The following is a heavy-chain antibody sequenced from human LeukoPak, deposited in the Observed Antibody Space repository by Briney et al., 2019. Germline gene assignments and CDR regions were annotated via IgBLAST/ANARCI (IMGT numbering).Heavy chain of an antibody. V-gene: IGHV1-46*01. CDR2: IHPSGDRT. J-gene: IGHJ4*02. CDR1: GYTLTNHY. D-gene: IGHD5-24*01. Sequence: ASVKVSCKASGYTLTNHYIYWVRQAPGQGLEWMGIIHPSGDRTSYAQKFQGRVTMTSDTSTSTVYMELSSLRSEDTAVYYCARVPEAGYNPDYWGQGTLVTVSA. CDR3: ARVPEAGYNPDY.